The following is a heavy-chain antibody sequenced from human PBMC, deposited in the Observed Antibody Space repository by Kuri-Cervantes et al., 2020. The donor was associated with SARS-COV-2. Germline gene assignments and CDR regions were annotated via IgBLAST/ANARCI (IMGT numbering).Heavy chain of an antibody. J-gene: IGHJ5*02. Sequence: SQTLSLTCVVYGGSFSTYYWSWVRQPPGKGLEWIGEINHSGSTNYNPSLKSRVTISVDTSKNQFSLKLSSVTAADTAVYYCARGRVYCSSTSCFIWSFDPWGQGTLVTVSS. CDR1: GGSFSTYY. V-gene: IGHV4-34*01. CDR2: INHSGST. D-gene: IGHD2-2*01. CDR3: ARGRVYCSSTSCFIWSFDP.